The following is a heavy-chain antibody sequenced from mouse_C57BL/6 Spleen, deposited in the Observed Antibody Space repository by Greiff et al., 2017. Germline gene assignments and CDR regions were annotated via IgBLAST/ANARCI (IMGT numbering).Heavy chain of an antibody. V-gene: IGHV1-15*01. D-gene: IGHD1-1*01. CDR2: IDPETGGT. CDR3: TREGYGSTPDY. Sequence: QVQLQQSGPELVKPGASVKMSCKASGYTFTDYEMHWVKQTPVHGLEWIGAIDPETGGTAYNQKFKGKAILTADKSSSTAYMELRSLTSEDSAVYYCTREGYGSTPDYWGQGTTLTVSS. CDR1: GYTFTDYE. J-gene: IGHJ2*01.